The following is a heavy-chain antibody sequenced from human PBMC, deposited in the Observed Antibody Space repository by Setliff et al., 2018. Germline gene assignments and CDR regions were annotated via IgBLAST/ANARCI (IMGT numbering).Heavy chain of an antibody. CDR2: INPSGGST. CDR1: GYTFTSYA. V-gene: IGHV1-46*01. D-gene: IGHD6-13*01. J-gene: IGHJ5*02. Sequence: VASVKVSCKASGYTFTSYAMHWVRQAPGQGLEWMGTINPSGGSTSYAQKFQGRVTMTRDTSTSTVYMELSSLRSEDTAVYYCATPGQQLVRLDRFDPWGQGTLVTVSS. CDR3: ATPGQQLVRLDRFDP.